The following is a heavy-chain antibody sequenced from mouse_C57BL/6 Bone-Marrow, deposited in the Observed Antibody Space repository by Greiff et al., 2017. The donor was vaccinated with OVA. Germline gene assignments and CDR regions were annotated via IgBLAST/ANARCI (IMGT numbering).Heavy chain of an antibody. Sequence: EVQLVESGGGLVQPKGSLKLSCAASGFSFNTYAMNWVRQDPGKGLEWVARIRSKSNNYATYYADSVKDRFTISRDDSESMLYLQMNNLKTEDTAMYYCVRHGLPRAMDYWGQGTSVTVSS. CDR3: VRHGLPRAMDY. CDR2: IRSKSNNYAT. D-gene: IGHD2-2*01. J-gene: IGHJ4*01. V-gene: IGHV10-1*01. CDR1: GFSFNTYA.